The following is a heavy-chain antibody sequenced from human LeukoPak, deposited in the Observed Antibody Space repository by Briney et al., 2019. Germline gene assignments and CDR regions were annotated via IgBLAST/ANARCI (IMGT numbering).Heavy chain of an antibody. CDR3: AIAVAGTAFDY. D-gene: IGHD6-19*01. J-gene: IGHJ4*02. CDR1: GFTFSSYW. Sequence: GGSLRLSCAASGFTFSSYWMSWVRQAPGKGLERVANIKQDGSEKYYVDSVKGRFTISRDNAKNSLYLQMNSLRAEDTAVYYCAIAVAGTAFDYWGQGTLVTVSS. CDR2: IKQDGSEK. V-gene: IGHV3-7*01.